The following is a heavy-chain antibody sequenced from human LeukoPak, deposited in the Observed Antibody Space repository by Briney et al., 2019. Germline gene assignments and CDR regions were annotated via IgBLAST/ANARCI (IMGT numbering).Heavy chain of an antibody. CDR2: IYYSGST. Sequence: PSETLSLTCTVSGGSISSCCYYWGWIRQSPGKGLEWIGSIYYSGSTYYNPSLKSRVTISVDTSKTQFSLKLSSVTAADTAVYYCARQEGGDYVWGSYREEYYFDYWGQGTQVTVSS. V-gene: IGHV4-39*01. J-gene: IGHJ4*02. CDR3: ARQEGGDYVWGSYREEYYFDY. D-gene: IGHD3-16*02. CDR1: GGSISSCCYY.